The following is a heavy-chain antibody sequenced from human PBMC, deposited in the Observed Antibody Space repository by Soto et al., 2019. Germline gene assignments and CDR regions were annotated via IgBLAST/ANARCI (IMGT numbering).Heavy chain of an antibody. Sequence: ASVQVSCKASGGTFGSHGVAWVRQAPGQGLEWMGGFIAMLGTPTYAKKVQGRATTTADESLTSSYLELRSLRSEDTAVYFCARGAMAKFDYWGQGTVVTVSS. D-gene: IGHD5-18*01. V-gene: IGHV1-69*13. CDR3: ARGAMAKFDY. CDR1: GGTFGSHG. J-gene: IGHJ4*02. CDR2: FIAMLGTP.